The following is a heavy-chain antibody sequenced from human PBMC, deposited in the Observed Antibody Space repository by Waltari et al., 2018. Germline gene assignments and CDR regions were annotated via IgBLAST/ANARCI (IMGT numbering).Heavy chain of an antibody. D-gene: IGHD3-22*01. CDR1: GGPFSSST. CDR3: ARGRFSYYDSSGYFMGFQH. V-gene: IGHV1-69*02. CDR2: IIPILGIA. J-gene: IGHJ1*01. Sequence: QVQLVQSGAEVKKPGSSVKVSCKASGGPFSSSTISWVRQAPGQGLEWMGRIIPILGIANYAQKFQGRVTITADKSTSTAYMELSSLGSEDTAVYYCARGRFSYYDSSGYFMGFQHWGQGTLVTVSS.